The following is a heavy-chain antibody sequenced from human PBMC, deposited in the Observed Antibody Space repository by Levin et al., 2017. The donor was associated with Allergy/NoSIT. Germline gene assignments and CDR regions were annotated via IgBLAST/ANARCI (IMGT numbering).Heavy chain of an antibody. Sequence: SSETLSLTCAVSFFSLILFFSSFLFLLPPPGKGLEWIGNIYLSGSTNDNPSLKSRVTMSVDRSKNQFSLKLSYVTAADTAVYYCARVAGYSYGYYFDYWGPGTLVTVSS. J-gene: IGHJ4*02. CDR3: ARVAGYSYGYYFDY. CDR1: FFSLILFFSS. D-gene: IGHD5-18*01. V-gene: IGHV4-30-2*01. CDR2: IYLSGST.